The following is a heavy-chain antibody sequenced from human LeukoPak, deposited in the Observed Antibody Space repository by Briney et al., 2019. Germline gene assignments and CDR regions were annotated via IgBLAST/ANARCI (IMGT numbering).Heavy chain of an antibody. CDR2: INYSGNT. Sequence: SETLSLTXTVSGASITRRYWSRIRQPPGKGMEWIGCINYSGNTNYNPSLKSRVTISVDTSKNQFSLKLSSVTAADTAVYYCGRGGGGSYLEYSFDYWGQGTLVTVSS. CDR3: GRGGGGSYLEYSFDY. J-gene: IGHJ4*02. D-gene: IGHD3-10*01. V-gene: IGHV4-59*11. CDR1: GASITRRY.